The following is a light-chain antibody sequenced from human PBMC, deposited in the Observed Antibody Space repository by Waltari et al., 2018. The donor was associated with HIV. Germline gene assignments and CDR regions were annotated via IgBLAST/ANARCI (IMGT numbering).Light chain of an antibody. V-gene: IGLV1-44*01. CDR3: AAWDDSLNGWV. CDR2: TNN. CDR1: SSTIGSNT. J-gene: IGLJ3*02. Sequence: QSVLTQPPSASGTPGPRVTLPCSASSSTIGSNTVHWYHPLPGTAPKLLIYTNNQRPSGVPDRFSGSKSGTSASLAISGLQSEDEADYYCAAWDDSLNGWVFGGGTKLTVL.